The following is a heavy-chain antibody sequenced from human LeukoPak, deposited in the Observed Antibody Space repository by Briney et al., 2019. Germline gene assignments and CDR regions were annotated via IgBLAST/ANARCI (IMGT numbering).Heavy chain of an antibody. Sequence: SETLSLTCTVSGGSISSSSYYWGWFRQPPGKGLEWIGTIYYSGSTYYNPSLKSRVTISVDTSKNQFSLKLSSVTAADTAVYYCARRHPPRFDPWGQGTLVTVSS. V-gene: IGHV4-39*01. J-gene: IGHJ5*02. CDR2: IYYSGST. CDR3: ARRHPPRFDP. CDR1: GGSISSSSYY.